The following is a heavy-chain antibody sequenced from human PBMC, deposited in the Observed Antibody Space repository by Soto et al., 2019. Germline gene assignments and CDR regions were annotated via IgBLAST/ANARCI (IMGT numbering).Heavy chain of an antibody. V-gene: IGHV1-8*01. CDR3: SRMATAGSINGFDT. CDR1: GYSFYNND. D-gene: IGHD1-20*01. J-gene: IGHJ5*02. CDR2: MNPGSGTT. Sequence: QVQLVQSGAEVKKPGDSVKVSCKTSGYSFYNNDISWVRPAPGHWLEWLGWMNPGSGTTGYAHKFQCRVTMTSNASISTVSRVLNSLRSDATAVYYGSRMATAGSINGFDTWGAGAL.